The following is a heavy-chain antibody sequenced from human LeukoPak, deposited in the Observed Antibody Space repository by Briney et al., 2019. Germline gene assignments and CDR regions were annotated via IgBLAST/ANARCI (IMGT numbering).Heavy chain of an antibody. V-gene: IGHV4-34*01. J-gene: IGHJ4*02. Sequence: TETLSLTCAVYGGSFSGYYWSWIRQPPGKGLDWIGEIIHSGGTNYNPSLKSRVTISVDTSKNQFSLNLNSINAADTAVYYCARGLGGSYYFDHWGQGTLVTVSS. CDR3: ARGLGGSYYFDH. CDR1: GGSFSGYY. D-gene: IGHD1-26*01. CDR2: IIHSGGT.